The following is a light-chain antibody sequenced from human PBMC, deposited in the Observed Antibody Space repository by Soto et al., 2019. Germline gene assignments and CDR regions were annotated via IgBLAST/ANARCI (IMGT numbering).Light chain of an antibody. CDR1: SSNIERNF. CDR2: RNN. CDR3: TVWDDSLRVRL. V-gene: IGLV1-47*01. Sequence: QLVLTQPPSASGTPGQRVTISCSGSSSNIERNFVYWYQQFPGTAPRLLIYRNNQRTSGVPDRFSGSKSGTSASLAISALRSEDEADYYCTVWDDSLRVRLFGGGTKVTVL. J-gene: IGLJ2*01.